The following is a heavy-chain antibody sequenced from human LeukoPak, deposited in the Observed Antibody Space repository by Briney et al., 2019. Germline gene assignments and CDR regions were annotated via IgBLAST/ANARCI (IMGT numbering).Heavy chain of an antibody. J-gene: IGHJ4*02. CDR2: IYHSGTT. CDR1: GGSLIPYY. Sequence: SETLSLTCTVSGGSLIPYYWSWIRQPPGKGLEWIGYIYHSGTTNYSLPLKGRATLSVDTSKNQISLRLSSVTAADTAVYFCARVDSGTYYMPFDYWGQGSLVTVSS. V-gene: IGHV4-59*01. CDR3: ARVDSGTYYMPFDY. D-gene: IGHD1-26*01.